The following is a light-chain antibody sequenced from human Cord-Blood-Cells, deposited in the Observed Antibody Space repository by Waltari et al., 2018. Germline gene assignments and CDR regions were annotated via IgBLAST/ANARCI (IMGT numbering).Light chain of an antibody. V-gene: IGLV3-19*01. CDR3: NSRDSSGNLYV. CDR1: SLRSYY. Sequence: SSVMTQDPAVPVSLGQTGRITCQGESLRSYYASWYQQKPGQAPVLVIYGKNNRHPGIPDRFSGSSSGNTASLTIAGAQAEDEADYYCNSRDSSGNLYVLVTGTKVTVL. J-gene: IGLJ1*01. CDR2: GKN.